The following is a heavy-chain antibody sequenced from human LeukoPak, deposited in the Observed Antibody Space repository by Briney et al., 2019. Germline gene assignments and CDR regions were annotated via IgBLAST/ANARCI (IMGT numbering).Heavy chain of an antibody. Sequence: RASVKVSCKASGYTFTSYGISWVRQAPGQGLEWMGWISAYNGNTNYAQKLQGRVTMTTDTSTSTAYMELRSLRSDDTAVYYCARAYCSSTSCYYYYYYGMDVWGQGTTVTVSS. J-gene: IGHJ6*02. D-gene: IGHD2-2*01. V-gene: IGHV1-18*01. CDR3: ARAYCSSTSCYYYYYYGMDV. CDR2: ISAYNGNT. CDR1: GYTFTSYG.